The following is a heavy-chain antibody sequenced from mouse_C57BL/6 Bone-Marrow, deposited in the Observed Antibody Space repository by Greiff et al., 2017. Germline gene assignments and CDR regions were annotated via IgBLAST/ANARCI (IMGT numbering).Heavy chain of an antibody. CDR2: IWSGGST. J-gene: IGHJ1*03. V-gene: IGHV2-2*01. Sequence: VKVKESGPGLVQPSQSLSITCTVSGFSLTSYGVHWVRQSPVKGLEWLGVIWSGGSTAYNAAFISSLSISKENSNSQVFYKMNRLLPAHTAIYYCARGVLFYSSSPYWYFDVGGTGTTVTVSS. CDR3: ARGVLFYSSSPYWYFDV. CDR1: GFSLTSYG. D-gene: IGHD1-1*01.